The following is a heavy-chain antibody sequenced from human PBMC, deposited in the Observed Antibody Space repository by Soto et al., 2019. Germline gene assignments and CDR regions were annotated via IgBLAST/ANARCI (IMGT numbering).Heavy chain of an antibody. CDR1: GFTFSSYG. J-gene: IGHJ4*02. Sequence: GGSLRLSCAASGFTFSSYGMHWVRQAPGKGLEWVAVISYDGSNKYYADSVKGRFTISRDNSKNTLYLQMNSLRAEDTAVYYCAKVRRTSYYDILTGPDYWGQGTLVTVSS. V-gene: IGHV3-30*18. CDR3: AKVRRTSYYDILTGPDY. CDR2: ISYDGSNK. D-gene: IGHD3-9*01.